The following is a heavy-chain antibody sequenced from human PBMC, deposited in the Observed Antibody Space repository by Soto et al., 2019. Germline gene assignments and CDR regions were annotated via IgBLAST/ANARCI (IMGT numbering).Heavy chain of an antibody. D-gene: IGHD3-3*01. CDR2: IWYDGSNK. Sequence: GGSLRLSCAASGFTFSSYGMHWVRQAPGKGLEWVAVIWYDGSNKYYADSVKGRFTISRDNSKNTLYLQMNSLRAEDTAVYYCARDQFATIFGVVTYYFAYWGQGTLVPVSS. CDR1: GFTFSSYG. CDR3: ARDQFATIFGVVTYYFAY. J-gene: IGHJ4*02. V-gene: IGHV3-33*01.